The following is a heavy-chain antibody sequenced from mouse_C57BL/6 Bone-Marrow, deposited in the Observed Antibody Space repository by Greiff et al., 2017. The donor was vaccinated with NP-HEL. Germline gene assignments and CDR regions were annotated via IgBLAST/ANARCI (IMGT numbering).Heavy chain of an antibody. V-gene: IGHV1-81*01. J-gene: IGHJ2*01. CDR1: GYTFTSYG. CDR3: ATPLYDVPFYVDY. D-gene: IGHD2-3*01. CDR2: IYPRSGNT. Sequence: VKLMESGAELARPGASVKLSCKASGYTFTSYGISWVKQRTGQGLQWIGEIYPRSGNTYYNEKFKGKATLTAAKSSSAAYMELRSLTSEDSAVYFCATPLYDVPFYVDYWGQGTTLTVSS.